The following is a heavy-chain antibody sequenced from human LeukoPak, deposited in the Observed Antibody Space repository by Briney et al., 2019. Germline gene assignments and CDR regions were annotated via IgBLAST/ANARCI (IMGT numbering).Heavy chain of an antibody. CDR3: ARRPTGSPMDV. D-gene: IGHD3-10*01. CDR1: GGSISSYY. V-gene: IGHV4-4*09. Sequence: SETLSLTCTVSGGSISSYYWSWIRQPPGKGLEWIGYIYTSGSTNYNPSLKSRVTISVDTSKNQFSLKLSSVTAADTAVYYCARRPTGSPMDVWGKGTTVTVSS. CDR2: IYTSGST. J-gene: IGHJ6*04.